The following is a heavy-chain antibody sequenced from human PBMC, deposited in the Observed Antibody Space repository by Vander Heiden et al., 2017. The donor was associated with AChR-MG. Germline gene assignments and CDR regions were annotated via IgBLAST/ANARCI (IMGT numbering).Heavy chain of an antibody. J-gene: IGHJ3*02. CDR3: ARDASIPHIAVADSDAFDI. Sequence: QVQLVQCGAEVKKPGASVKVSCTASGYTFTSYGISWVRQAPGQGLEWMGWISAYNGNTNYAQKLQGRVTMTTDTSTSTAYMELRSLRSDDTAVYYCARDASIPHIAVADSDAFDIWGQGTMVTVSS. V-gene: IGHV1-18*01. CDR1: GYTFTSYG. D-gene: IGHD6-19*01. CDR2: ISAYNGNT.